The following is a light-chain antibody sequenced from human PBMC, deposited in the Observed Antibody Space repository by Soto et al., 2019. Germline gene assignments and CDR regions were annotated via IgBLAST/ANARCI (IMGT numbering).Light chain of an antibody. J-gene: IGKJ1*01. CDR2: DAS. CDR3: QQYKDYTWT. V-gene: IGKV1-5*01. Sequence: DIQMPQSPSTLSASVGDRVSITCRASQSVDRYLAWYQQKPGKAPHLLIYDASSLESGVPSRFSGSGSGTEFTLTISSLQPDDFTTFYCQQYKDYTWTFGQGTKVDIK. CDR1: QSVDRY.